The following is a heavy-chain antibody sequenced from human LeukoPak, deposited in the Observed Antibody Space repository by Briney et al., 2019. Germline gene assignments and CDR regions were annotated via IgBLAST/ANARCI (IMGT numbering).Heavy chain of an antibody. V-gene: IGHV3-48*01. D-gene: IGHD3-22*01. CDR1: GFPFSTYS. J-gene: IGHJ4*02. Sequence: GGSLRLSCVTSGFPFSTYSMNWVRQAPGKGLEWLSYITSTSDTIYYADSVKGRFTISRDNAKNSLYLQMNSLRAEDTAVYYCASGSGYLLNYWGQGTLVTVSS. CDR3: ASGSGYLLNY. CDR2: ITSTSDTI.